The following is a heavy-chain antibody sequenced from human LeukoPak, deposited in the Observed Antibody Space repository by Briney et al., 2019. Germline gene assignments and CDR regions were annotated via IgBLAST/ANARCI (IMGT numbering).Heavy chain of an antibody. Sequence: SETLSLTCAVSGGSISSSNWWSWVRQPPGKGLEWIGEIYHSGSTNYNPSLKSRVTISVDKSKNQFSLKLSSVTAADTAVYYCAREGSSYYDSSGTTNFDYWGQGTLVTVSS. CDR3: AREGSSYYDSSGTTNFDY. D-gene: IGHD3-22*01. CDR1: GGSISSSNW. CDR2: IYHSGST. V-gene: IGHV4-4*02. J-gene: IGHJ4*02.